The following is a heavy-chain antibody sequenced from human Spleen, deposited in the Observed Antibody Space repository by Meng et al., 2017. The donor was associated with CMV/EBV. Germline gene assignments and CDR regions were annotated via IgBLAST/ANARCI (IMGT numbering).Heavy chain of an antibody. CDR2: VSWNGSRT. CDR1: GFTFSNSD. V-gene: IGHV3-19*01. J-gene: IGHJ6*02. Sequence: GESLKISCAASGFTFSNSDMNWVRQAPGKGLEWVSGVSWNGSRTHYADSVKGRFIISRDNSKNTLYLQMNSLRAEDTAVYYCAKVGDYYSYYALDVWGQGTSVTVSS. D-gene: IGHD3-3*01. CDR3: AKVGDYYSYYALDV.